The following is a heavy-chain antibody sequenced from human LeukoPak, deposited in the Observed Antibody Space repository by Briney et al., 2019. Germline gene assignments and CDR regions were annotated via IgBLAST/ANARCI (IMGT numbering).Heavy chain of an antibody. J-gene: IGHJ4*02. CDR1: GYTFTSYY. V-gene: IGHV1-46*01. CDR3: ARVGRGGSGPDY. Sequence: ASVKVSCKASGYTFTSYYIHGVRQAPGQGLEWMGIINPSGGSTSYAQKFQGRVTMTRDTSTSTVYMELSSLRSEDTAVYYCARVGRGGSGPDYWGQGTLVTVSS. D-gene: IGHD3-10*01. CDR2: INPSGGST.